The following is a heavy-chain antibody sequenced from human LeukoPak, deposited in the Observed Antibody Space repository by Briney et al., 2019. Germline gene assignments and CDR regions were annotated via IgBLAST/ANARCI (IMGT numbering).Heavy chain of an antibody. V-gene: IGHV1-8*01. CDR1: GYTFISYD. CDR2: MSPNSANT. Sequence: ASVKVSCKASGYTFISYDIDWVRQATGQGLEWMGGMSPNSANTGFAQKFQGRVTMTRNTSMELSSLRSEDTAVYYCARDSERWGSLFGSSWSYYYYYYMDVWGKGTTVTVSS. CDR3: ARDSERWGSLFGSSWSYYYYYYMDV. D-gene: IGHD6-13*01. J-gene: IGHJ6*03.